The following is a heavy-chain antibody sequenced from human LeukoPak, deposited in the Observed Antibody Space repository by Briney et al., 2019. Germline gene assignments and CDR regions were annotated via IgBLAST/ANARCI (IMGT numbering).Heavy chain of an antibody. V-gene: IGHV3-49*03. CDR1: GFTFGDYA. CDR2: IRSKAYGGTT. J-gene: IGHJ4*02. D-gene: IGHD1-26*01. Sequence: PGRSLRLSCTASGFTFGDYAMSWFRQAPGKGLEWVGFIRSKAYGGTTEYAASVKGRFTISRDDTKSIAYLQMNSLKTEDTAVSYCTREKPVGADPYYFDYWGQGTLVTVSS. CDR3: TREKPVGADPYYFDY.